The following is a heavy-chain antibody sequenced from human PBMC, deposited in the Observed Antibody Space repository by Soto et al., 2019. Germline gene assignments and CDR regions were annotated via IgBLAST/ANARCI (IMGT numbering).Heavy chain of an antibody. CDR3: ARGVGMGANNWFDP. J-gene: IGHJ5*02. CDR2: IYYSGST. V-gene: IGHV4-59*01. D-gene: IGHD1-26*01. CDR1: GGSISSYY. Sequence: PSETLSLTCTVSGGSISSYYLSWIQQPAGKGLEWIGYIYYSGSTNYNPSLKSRVTISVDTSKNQFSLKLSSVTAEDTAVYYCARGVGMGANNWFDPWGQGTLVTVSS.